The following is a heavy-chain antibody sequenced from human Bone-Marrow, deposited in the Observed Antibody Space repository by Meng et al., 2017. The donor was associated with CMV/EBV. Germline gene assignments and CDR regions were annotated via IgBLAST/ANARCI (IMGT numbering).Heavy chain of an antibody. D-gene: IGHD2-2*01. Sequence: GGSLRLSCAASGFTFSGYWMSWVRQAPGKGLEWVANIKQDGSEKYYVDSVKGRFTISRDNAKNSLYLQMNSLRAEDTAVYYCARLRGYQLPRSYYYYGMDVWGQGTTVTVSS. J-gene: IGHJ6*02. CDR3: ARLRGYQLPRSYYYYGMDV. CDR1: GFTFSGYW. V-gene: IGHV3-7*01. CDR2: IKQDGSEK.